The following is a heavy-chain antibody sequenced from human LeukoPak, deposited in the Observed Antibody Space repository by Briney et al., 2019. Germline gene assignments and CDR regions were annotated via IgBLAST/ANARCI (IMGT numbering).Heavy chain of an antibody. J-gene: IGHJ4*02. CDR2: IYSRGST. D-gene: IGHD6-13*01. CDR3: ASFSAAAGRAGY. CDR1: GFTVSSNY. Sequence: GGSLRLSCAASGFTVSSNYMSWVRQAPGKGLEWVSVIYSRGSTYYADSVKGRFTISRDNSKNTLYLQMNSLRAEDTAVYYCASFSAAAGRAGYWGQGTLVTVSS. V-gene: IGHV3-66*01.